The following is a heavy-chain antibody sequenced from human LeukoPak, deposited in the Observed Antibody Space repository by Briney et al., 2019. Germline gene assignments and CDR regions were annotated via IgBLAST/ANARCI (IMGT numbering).Heavy chain of an antibody. J-gene: IGHJ4*02. CDR1: GDSISNYF. CDR3: ARHVPHDSSDYTLTY. V-gene: IGHV4-59*08. CDR2: IYYSGST. D-gene: IGHD3-22*01. Sequence: PSETLSLTCTVSGDSISNYFWSWIRQPPGEELEYIGYIYYSGSTNYNPSLKSRVTISADPSKNQLSLKLNPVTAADTAVYYCARHVPHDSSDYTLTYWGQGTLVTVSS.